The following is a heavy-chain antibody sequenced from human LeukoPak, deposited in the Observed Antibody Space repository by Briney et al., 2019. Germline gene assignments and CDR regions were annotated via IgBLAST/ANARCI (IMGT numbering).Heavy chain of an antibody. CDR1: GFTFSSYG. CDR3: ARDVSTTLSAFDI. V-gene: IGHV3-33*01. Sequence: GGSLRLSCAASGFTFSSYGMHWVRQAPGKGLEWVAVIRYDGSNKYYADSVKGRFTISRDNSKNTLYLQMNSLRAEDTAVYYCARDVSTTLSAFDIWGQGTMVTVSS. D-gene: IGHD5/OR15-5a*01. J-gene: IGHJ3*02. CDR2: IRYDGSNK.